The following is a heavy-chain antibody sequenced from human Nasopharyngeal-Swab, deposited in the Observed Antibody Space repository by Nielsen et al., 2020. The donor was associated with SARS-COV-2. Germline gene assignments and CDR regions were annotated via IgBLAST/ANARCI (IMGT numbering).Heavy chain of an antibody. CDR1: GGSIAGSTYY. CDR3: ATTAGC. Sequence: SETLSLTCTVSGGSIAGSTYYWGWVRQFPGKGLEWIGSIYYSGSTYYNPSLTSRVTISVDTSKNQFSLKLSSVTASDTAVYYCATTAGCWGRGTLVTVSS. CDR2: IYYSGST. D-gene: IGHD6-19*01. V-gene: IGHV4-39*01. J-gene: IGHJ4*02.